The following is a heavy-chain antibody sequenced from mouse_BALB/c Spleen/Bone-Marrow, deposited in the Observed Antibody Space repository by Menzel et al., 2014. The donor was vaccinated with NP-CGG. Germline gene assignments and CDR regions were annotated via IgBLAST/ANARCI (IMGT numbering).Heavy chain of an antibody. D-gene: IGHD1-1*01. CDR2: IYPSTGYT. CDR3: ASTTVVDY. J-gene: IGHJ2*01. CDR1: GYTFTSYW. Sequence: QVQLQQSGAELAKPGASVKMSCKASGYTFTSYWMHWVKPRPGQGLEWIGYIYPSTGYTEYNQKFKDKATLTANKSSSTAYMQLSSLTSEDSAVYYCASTTVVDYWGRGTTLTVSS. V-gene: IGHV1-7*01.